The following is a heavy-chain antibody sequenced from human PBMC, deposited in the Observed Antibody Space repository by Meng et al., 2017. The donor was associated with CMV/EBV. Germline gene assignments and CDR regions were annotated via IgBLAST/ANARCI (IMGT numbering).Heavy chain of an antibody. V-gene: IGHV3-23*01. CDR1: GLTFCSCA. CDR3: AKWSSSGWLDY. J-gene: IGHJ4*02. Sequence: SCAASGLTFCSCAMSWVRQAPGKGLEWVSAISGSGGSTYYADSVKGRFTISRDNSKNTLYLQMNSLRAEDTAVYYCAKWSSSGWLDYWGQGTLVTVSS. D-gene: IGHD6-19*01. CDR2: ISGSGGST.